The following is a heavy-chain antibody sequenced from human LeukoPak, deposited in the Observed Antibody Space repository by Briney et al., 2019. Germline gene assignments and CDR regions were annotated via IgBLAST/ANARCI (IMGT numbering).Heavy chain of an antibody. J-gene: IGHJ6*03. CDR3: GRPPRISMVRGFGSYYMAV. CDR1: GGSFSGYY. D-gene: IGHD3-10*01. Sequence: SETLSLTCAVYGGSFSGYYWSWIRQPPGKGLEWIGEINHSESTNYNPSLKNRVTISVDTPNKQLSLKLSYVTAADTAVYYFGRPPRISMVRGFGSYYMAVWGKGTTVTISS. V-gene: IGHV4-34*01. CDR2: INHSEST.